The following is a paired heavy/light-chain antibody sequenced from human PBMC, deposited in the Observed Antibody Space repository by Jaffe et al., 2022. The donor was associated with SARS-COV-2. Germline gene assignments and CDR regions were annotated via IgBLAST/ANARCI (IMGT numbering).Heavy chain of an antibody. J-gene: IGHJ6*02. D-gene: IGHD2-15*01. V-gene: IGHV3-23*01. Sequence: EVQVLESGGSLVQPGGSLRLSCAASGFTFSKYAMSWVRQAPGKGLEWVSTISSGSSTSYADSVKGRFTISRDNSKNTLYVQMNSLRAEDTAEYYCAKLGGSCSGGRCWYMDVWGQGTTVTVSS. CDR1: GFTFSKYA. CDR2: ISSGSST. CDR3: AKLGGSCSGGRCWYMDV.
Light chain of an antibody. CDR1: SSNIGAGYD. CDR2: SNS. Sequence: QSVLTQPPSVSGAPGQRVTISCTGSSSNIGAGYDVHWYQQLPGTAPKLLIYSNSNRPSGVPDRFSGSKSGTSASLAITGLQAEDEADYYCQSYDNSLSGFYVFGTGTKVTVL. CDR3: QSYDNSLSGFYV. J-gene: IGLJ1*01. V-gene: IGLV1-40*01.